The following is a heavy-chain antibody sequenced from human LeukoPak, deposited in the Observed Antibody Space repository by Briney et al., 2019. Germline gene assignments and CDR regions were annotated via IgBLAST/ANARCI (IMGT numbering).Heavy chain of an antibody. CDR3: AKRAYYYESSGYYFDY. CDR2: ISGSGGST. CDR1: GFTFSSYA. D-gene: IGHD3-22*01. J-gene: IGHJ4*02. Sequence: GGSLRLSCAASGFTFSSYAMSWVRQAPGKGLEWVSAISGSGGSTYYADSVKGRFTISRDNSKNTLYLQMNSLRAEDTAVYYCAKRAYYYESSGYYFDYWGQGTLVTVSS. V-gene: IGHV3-23*01.